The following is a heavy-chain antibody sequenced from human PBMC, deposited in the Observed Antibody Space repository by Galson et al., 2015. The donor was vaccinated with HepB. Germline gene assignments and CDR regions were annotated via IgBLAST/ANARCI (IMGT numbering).Heavy chain of an antibody. CDR1: GYSFTSYW. Sequence: QSGAEVKKPGESLKISCKGSGYSFTSYWIGWVRQVPGKGLEWMGLIWPGDSETRYSPSFQGQVTISSDKSIDTAYLQWTSLRASDTAMYYCVRGQGLWGQGTRVTVSS. CDR2: IWPGDSET. CDR3: VRGQGL. V-gene: IGHV5-51*03. J-gene: IGHJ4*02.